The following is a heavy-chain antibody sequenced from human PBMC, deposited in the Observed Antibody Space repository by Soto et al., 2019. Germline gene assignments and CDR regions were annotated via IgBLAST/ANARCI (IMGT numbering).Heavy chain of an antibody. CDR1: GGTFSSYA. J-gene: IGHJ6*02. CDR3: ARDVVVVVAATDYYYYGIDV. D-gene: IGHD2-15*01. V-gene: IGHV1-69*01. CDR2: IIPIFGTA. Sequence: QVQLVQCGAEVKKPGSSVKVSCKASGGTFSSYAISWVRQAPGQGLEWMGGIIPIFGTANYAQKFQGRVTITADESTSTAYMDLSSLRSEDTAVYYCARDVVVVVAATDYYYYGIDVWGQGTTVAVSS.